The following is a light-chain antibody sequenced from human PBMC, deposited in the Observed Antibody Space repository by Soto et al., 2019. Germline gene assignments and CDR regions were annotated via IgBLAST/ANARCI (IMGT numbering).Light chain of an antibody. CDR2: GAS. V-gene: IGKV1-39*01. CDR3: QHSYNTPRT. Sequence: DIQMTQSPSSLSASVGDRVTITCRASQSISTYLNWYQQKPGKAPKLLIYGASSLQSGVPSSFSGSGSGTDFTLAISSLQPEDFATYYCQHSYNTPRTFGQGTKVEIK. J-gene: IGKJ1*01. CDR1: QSISTY.